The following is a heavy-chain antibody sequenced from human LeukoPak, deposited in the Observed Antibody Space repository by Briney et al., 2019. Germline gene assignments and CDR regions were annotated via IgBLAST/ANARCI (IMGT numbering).Heavy chain of an antibody. Sequence: PGGSLRLSCTASGFTFSSYWMHWVRQVPGKGLVWVSRIDRIGTTTSYADSVRGRFTISRDNAKNTLYLQVNSLIAEDTAVYYCAREPYYDILTGYYTGGYYFDSWGQGTLVTVSA. J-gene: IGHJ4*02. CDR2: IDRIGTTT. CDR1: GFTFSSYW. CDR3: AREPYYDILTGYYTGGYYFDS. D-gene: IGHD3-9*01. V-gene: IGHV3-74*01.